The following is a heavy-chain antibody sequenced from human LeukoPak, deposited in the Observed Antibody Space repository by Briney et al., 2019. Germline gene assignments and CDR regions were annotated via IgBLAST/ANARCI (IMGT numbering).Heavy chain of an antibody. Sequence: ASVTVSCKASGGTFSSYGISWVRQAPGQGLEWMGWISAYNGNTNYAQKLQGRVTMTTDTSTSTAYMELRSLRSDDTAVYYCARTAYYYGMDVWGQGTTVTVSS. CDR3: ARTAYYYGMDV. J-gene: IGHJ6*02. CDR1: GGTFSSYG. V-gene: IGHV1-18*01. CDR2: ISAYNGNT.